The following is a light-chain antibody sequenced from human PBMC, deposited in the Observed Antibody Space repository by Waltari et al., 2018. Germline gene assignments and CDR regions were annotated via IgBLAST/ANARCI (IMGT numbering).Light chain of an antibody. V-gene: IGKV1-8*01. CDR2: AAS. J-gene: IGKJ1*01. CDR3: QQYYDYPRT. CDR1: QAIGSY. Sequence: AIRITQSPSSFSASTGDRVTITCRASQAIGSYLSWYRQKPGRVPKLLISAASPLQSGVPSRFTGSGSETDFTLTINCLQSEDFATYYCQQYYDYPRTFGQGTKVEVK.